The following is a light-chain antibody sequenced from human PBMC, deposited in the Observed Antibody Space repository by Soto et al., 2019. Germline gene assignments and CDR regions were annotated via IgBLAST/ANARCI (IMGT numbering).Light chain of an antibody. J-gene: IGKJ4*01. CDR1: QSVSTW. CDR2: KAP. Sequence: DIQMTQSPSTLSASVGDRVTITCRASQSVSTWLAWYQQKPGKAPKLLIHKAPTLENGVPSRFSGSGSGTDFPLTISSLQPDDFATYYCHQYHIYPVTFGGGTKVEIK. CDR3: HQYHIYPVT. V-gene: IGKV1-5*03.